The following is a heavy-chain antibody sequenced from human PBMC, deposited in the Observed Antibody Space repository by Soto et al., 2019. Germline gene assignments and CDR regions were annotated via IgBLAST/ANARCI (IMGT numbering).Heavy chain of an antibody. J-gene: IGHJ6*02. CDR3: ARDYRRRYGMDV. Sequence: QVQMQESGPGLVKPSETLSLTCTVSGDSMSNYYWSWIRQPPGKGLEWIGYISYSGSTNYDPSLKSRVTISVDTSKNQFSLILSSVSAADTVVYYCARDYRRRYGMDVWGQGTTVTVSS. V-gene: IGHV4-59*01. CDR2: ISYSGST. CDR1: GDSMSNYY.